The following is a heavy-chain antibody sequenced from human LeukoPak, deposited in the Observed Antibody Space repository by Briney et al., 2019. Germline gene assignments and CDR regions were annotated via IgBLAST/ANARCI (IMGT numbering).Heavy chain of an antibody. CDR1: GFTFSSYW. Sequence: GGSLRLSCAASGFTFSSYWMHWVRQAPGKGLEWVSSISSSSSYIYYADSVKGRFTISRDNAKNSLYLQMNSLRAEDTAVYYCARVWFGYFFQWGQGVLVTVSS. CDR2: ISSSSSYI. D-gene: IGHD3-10*01. J-gene: IGHJ4*02. CDR3: ARVWFGYFFQ. V-gene: IGHV3-21*01.